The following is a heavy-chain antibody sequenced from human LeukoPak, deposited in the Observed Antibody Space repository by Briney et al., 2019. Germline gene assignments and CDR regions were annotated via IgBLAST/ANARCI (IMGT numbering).Heavy chain of an antibody. D-gene: IGHD3-3*01. CDR2: IYYSGST. CDR3: ARIIYDFWSGGPMDV. J-gene: IGHJ6*03. V-gene: IGHV4-59*01. Sequence: SETLXLTCTVSGGSISSYYWSWIRXPPGKGXXXIXYIYYSGSTNYNPSLKSRVTISVDTSKNQFSLKLSSVTAADTAVYYCARIIYDFWSGGPMDVWGKGTTVTVSS. CDR1: GGSISSYY.